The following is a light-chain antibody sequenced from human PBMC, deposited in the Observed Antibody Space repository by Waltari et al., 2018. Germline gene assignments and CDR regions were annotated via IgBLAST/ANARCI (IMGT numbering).Light chain of an antibody. CDR2: NVS. V-gene: IGKV1-5*03. J-gene: IGKJ4*01. CDR1: QTISSY. CDR3: QQYFSYPLT. Sequence: CRAIQTISSYLAWYQQKPSKCPKVLIYNVSRLESGVPSRFSGSGSGTEFTLTITSLQPDDFATYYCQQYFSYPLTFGRGTKVEIK.